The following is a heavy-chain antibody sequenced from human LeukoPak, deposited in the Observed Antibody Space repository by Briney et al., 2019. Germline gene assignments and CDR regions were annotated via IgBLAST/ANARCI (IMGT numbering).Heavy chain of an antibody. D-gene: IGHD3-16*02. CDR2: IYYSGST. Sequence: PSETLSLTCTVSGGSISSYYWNWIRQPPGKGLEWIGYIYYSGSTNYNTSLKSRLTISVDPSKNQFSLKLRSVTAADTAVYYCARYVWGSYPTFEDYWGQGTLVTVSS. V-gene: IGHV4-59*01. J-gene: IGHJ4*02. CDR3: ARYVWGSYPTFEDY. CDR1: GGSISSYY.